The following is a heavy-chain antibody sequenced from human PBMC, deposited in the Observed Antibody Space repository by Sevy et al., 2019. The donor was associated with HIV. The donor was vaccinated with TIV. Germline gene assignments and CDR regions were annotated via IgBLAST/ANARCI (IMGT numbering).Heavy chain of an antibody. CDR1: GGSISSSIYY. CDR2: IYYSGST. J-gene: IGHJ5*01. V-gene: IGHV4-39*01. D-gene: IGHD4-17*01. Sequence: SEILSLTCIVSGGSISSSIYYWGWIRQPPGKGLEWIGSIYYSGSTYYNPSLKSRVTISVDTSKNQFSLKLSSVTAADTAVYYCATRSTVTPLSPLYNLFESWGQGTLVTVSS. CDR3: ATRSTVTPLSPLYNLFES.